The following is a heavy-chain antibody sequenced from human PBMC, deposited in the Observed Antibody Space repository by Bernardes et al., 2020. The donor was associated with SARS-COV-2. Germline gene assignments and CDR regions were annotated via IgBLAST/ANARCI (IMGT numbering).Heavy chain of an antibody. CDR1: GYTLTELS. CDR2: FDPEDGET. V-gene: IGHV1-24*01. D-gene: IGHD3-9*01. J-gene: IGHJ6*02. CDR3: ATDQRYYDILTGRTYYYGMDV. Sequence: ASVKVSCKVSGYTLTELSMHWVRQAPGKGLEWMGGFDPEDGETIYAQKFQGRVTMTEDTSTDTAYMELSSLRFEDTAVYYCATDQRYYDILTGRTYYYGMDVWGQGTTVTVSS.